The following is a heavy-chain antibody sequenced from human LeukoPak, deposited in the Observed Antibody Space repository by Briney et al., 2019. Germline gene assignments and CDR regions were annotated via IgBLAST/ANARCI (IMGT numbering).Heavy chain of an antibody. CDR3: SSGWALSS. V-gene: IGHV6-1*01. J-gene: IGHJ5*02. D-gene: IGHD2-2*01. CDR1: GDSVSSNSAA. CDR2: TYSRSQWYQ. Sequence: SQTLSLTCAISGDSVSSNSAAWNWIRQSPSRGLEWLGRTYSRSQWYQDYAVSVKGRITIDSDTSKNQFSLHLSSVTPGDAAVYYCSSGWALSSWGQGTLVTVSS.